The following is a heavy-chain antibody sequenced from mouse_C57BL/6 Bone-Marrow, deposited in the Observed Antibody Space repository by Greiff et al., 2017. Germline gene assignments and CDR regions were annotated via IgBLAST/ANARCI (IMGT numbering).Heavy chain of an antibody. CDR3: AREGTVVATDY. Sequence: VQLQQSGPGLVKPSQSLSLTCSVTGYSITSGYYWNWIRQFPGNKLEWMGYISYDGSNNYNPSLKNRISITRDTSKNQFFLKLNSVTTEDTATYYCAREGTVVATDYWGQGTTLTVSS. J-gene: IGHJ2*01. CDR1: GYSITSGYY. V-gene: IGHV3-6*01. D-gene: IGHD1-1*01. CDR2: ISYDGSN.